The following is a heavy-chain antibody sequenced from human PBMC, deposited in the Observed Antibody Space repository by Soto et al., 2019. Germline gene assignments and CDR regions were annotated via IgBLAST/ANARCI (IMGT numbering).Heavy chain of an antibody. CDR2: ITSSGGTT. J-gene: IGHJ6*02. Sequence: EVQLLESGGGLVPPGGSLRLSCAASGFTFSSYTMNWVRQAPGKGLEWVSAITSSGGTTYYAASVKGRFTVSRDNSENTIYLQMNSLRAEDTAEYYCAKDRGGRAIFGVVIIDGMDVWGQGTTVTVSS. D-gene: IGHD3-3*01. CDR1: GFTFSSYT. CDR3: AKDRGGRAIFGVVIIDGMDV. V-gene: IGHV3-23*01.